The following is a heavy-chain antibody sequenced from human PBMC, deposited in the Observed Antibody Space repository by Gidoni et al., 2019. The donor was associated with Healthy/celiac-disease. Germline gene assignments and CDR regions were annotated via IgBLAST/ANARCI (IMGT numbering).Heavy chain of an antibody. Sequence: QVQLQESGPGLVKPSQTLSLTCTVSGGSISSGSYYWSWIRQPAGKGLEWIGRIYTSGSTNYNPSLKSRVTISVDTSKNQFSLKLSSVTAADTAVYYCAREMDYIHSLSGMDVWGQGTTVTVSS. CDR1: GGSISSGSYY. CDR2: IYTSGST. CDR3: AREMDYIHSLSGMDV. D-gene: IGHD4-4*01. J-gene: IGHJ6*02. V-gene: IGHV4-61*02.